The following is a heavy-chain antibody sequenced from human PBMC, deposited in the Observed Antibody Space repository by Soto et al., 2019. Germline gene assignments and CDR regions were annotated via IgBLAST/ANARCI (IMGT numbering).Heavy chain of an antibody. J-gene: IGHJ6*02. CDR1: GFTFSSYA. Sequence: GGSLRLSCAASGFTFSSYAMSWVRQAPGKGLEWVSAISGSGGSTYYADSVKGRFTISRDNSKNTLYLQMNSLRAEDTAVYYCAKDRRKDPSYIYGSGSYYLPGYYGMDVWGQGTTVTVSS. CDR3: AKDRRKDPSYIYGSGSYYLPGYYGMDV. V-gene: IGHV3-23*01. D-gene: IGHD3-10*01. CDR2: ISGSGGST.